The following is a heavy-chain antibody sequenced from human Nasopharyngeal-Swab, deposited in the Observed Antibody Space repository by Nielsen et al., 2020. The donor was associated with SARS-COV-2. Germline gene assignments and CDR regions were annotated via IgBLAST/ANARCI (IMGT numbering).Heavy chain of an antibody. J-gene: IGHJ4*02. V-gene: IGHV1-46*01. CDR3: ARPGYSSSWYYFDY. CDR2: INPSGGST. Sequence: WVRQAPGQGLEWMGIINPSGGSTSYAQKFQGRVTITRDTSASTAYMELSSLRSEDTAVYYCARPGYSSSWYYFDYWGQGTLVTVSS. D-gene: IGHD6-13*01.